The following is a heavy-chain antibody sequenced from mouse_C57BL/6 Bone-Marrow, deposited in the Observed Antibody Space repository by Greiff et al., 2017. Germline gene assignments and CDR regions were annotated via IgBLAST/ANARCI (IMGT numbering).Heavy chain of an antibody. J-gene: IGHJ4*01. CDR3: ARNSKGGVYYAMDY. D-gene: IGHD2-5*01. CDR2: IVPVSGST. CDR1: VYTFTDYS. V-gene: IGHV1-77*01. Sequence: QVQLQQSGAELVKPGASVQISCKASVYTFTDYSLNWVKQRPVPGLAWIGKIVPVSGSTYYNEKFKGKATLTADKSSSTASMQLSSLTSEDSAVYFCARNSKGGVYYAMDYWGQGTSVTVSS.